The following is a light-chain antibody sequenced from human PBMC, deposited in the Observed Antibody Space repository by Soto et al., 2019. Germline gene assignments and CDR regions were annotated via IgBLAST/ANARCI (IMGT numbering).Light chain of an antibody. Sequence: DIQMTQSPSSVSASVGDRVTITCRASQGIRSWLAWFQQKPGKDPKLLIYAASSLQSGVPSRFSGSGSGTDFTLTIRSLQPEDFAPYYCQQANSFPLPFGGGTKVEIK. J-gene: IGKJ4*01. CDR3: QQANSFPLP. V-gene: IGKV1-12*01. CDR2: AAS. CDR1: QGIRSW.